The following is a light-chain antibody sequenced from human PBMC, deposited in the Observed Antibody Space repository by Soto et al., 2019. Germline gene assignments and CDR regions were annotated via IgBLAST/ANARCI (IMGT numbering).Light chain of an antibody. Sequence: EIVLTQSPGTLSLSPGERATLSCRASQSVFSSNLAWYQQKPGQAPRLLLYGASSRGTGIPDRFSGSGSGTDFTLTISRLEPEDFAVYYCQHYGSSPLTFGGGTKVEIK. CDR2: GAS. J-gene: IGKJ4*01. V-gene: IGKV3-20*01. CDR3: QHYGSSPLT. CDR1: QSVFSSN.